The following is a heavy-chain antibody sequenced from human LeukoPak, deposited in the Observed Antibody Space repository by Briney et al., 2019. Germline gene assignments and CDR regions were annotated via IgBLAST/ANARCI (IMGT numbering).Heavy chain of an antibody. Sequence: SETLSLTCTVSGGSISSSSYYWGWIRQPPGKGLEWIGSIYYSGSTYYNPSLKSRVTISVDTSKNQFSLKLSSVTAADTAVYYCARDPLIAAIRYGDYVDYWGQGTLVTVSS. V-gene: IGHV4-39*07. CDR2: IYYSGST. J-gene: IGHJ4*02. CDR3: ARDPLIAAIRYGDYVDY. CDR1: GGSISSSSYY. D-gene: IGHD4-17*01.